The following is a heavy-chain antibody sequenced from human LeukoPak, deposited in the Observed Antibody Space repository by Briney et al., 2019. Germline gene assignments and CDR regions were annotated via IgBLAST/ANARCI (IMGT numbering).Heavy chain of an antibody. CDR2: ISSGSTYI. CDR3: ARDSGNDWHSESYHYDYGLDV. D-gene: IGHD5-12*01. J-gene: IGHJ6*02. CDR1: GFSFNTYA. V-gene: IGHV3-21*01. Sequence: GGSLRLSCAASGFSFNTYAINWVRQAPGTGPEWVSSISSGSTYIYYAESVKGRFTISRDNAKNSLCLQLNSLRAEDTAVYYCARDSGNDWHSESYHYDYGLDVWGQGTTVTVSS.